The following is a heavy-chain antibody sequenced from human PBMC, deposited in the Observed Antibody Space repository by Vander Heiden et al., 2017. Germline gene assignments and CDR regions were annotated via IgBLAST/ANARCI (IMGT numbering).Heavy chain of an antibody. Sequence: QVQLVQSGADVKKPGSSVKVSCKASGGTFSSYAISWVRQAPGQGLEWMGGIIPIFGTANYAQKVQGRVTITADESTSTAYRELRSLRSEETAVYYCARDERRVRGHAFDIWGQGTMVTVSS. CDR1: GGTFSSYA. CDR2: IIPIFGTA. CDR3: ARDERRVRGHAFDI. D-gene: IGHD1-1*01. J-gene: IGHJ3*02. V-gene: IGHV1-69*01.